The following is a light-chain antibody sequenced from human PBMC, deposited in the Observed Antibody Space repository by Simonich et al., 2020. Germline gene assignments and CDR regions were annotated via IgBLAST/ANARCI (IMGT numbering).Light chain of an antibody. CDR1: QGISSY. V-gene: IGKV1-9*01. J-gene: IGKJ1*01. CDR3: QQLNSYTPWT. Sequence: DIQLTQSPSFLSASVGDRVTITCRSSQGISSYLAWYQQKPGKAPKLLIYAASTLQSGVPSRVSGSGAGTEFPLTISSLQPEDFATYYCQQLNSYTPWTFGQGTKVEIK. CDR2: AAS.